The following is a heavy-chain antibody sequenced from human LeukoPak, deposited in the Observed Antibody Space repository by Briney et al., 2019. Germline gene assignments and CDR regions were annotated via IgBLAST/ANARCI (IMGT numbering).Heavy chain of an antibody. CDR3: ARAYTLGWFDP. CDR1: GFTFSSYT. V-gene: IGHV3-21*01. Sequence: GGSLRLSCAASGFTFSSYTMHWVRLAPGKGLEWVSSISSRSDYIYYGDSVKGRFTVSRDNAKNSLYLQMSSLGAEDTALYYCARAYTLGWFDPWGQGTLVTVSS. CDR2: ISSRSDYI. D-gene: IGHD2-2*02. J-gene: IGHJ5*02.